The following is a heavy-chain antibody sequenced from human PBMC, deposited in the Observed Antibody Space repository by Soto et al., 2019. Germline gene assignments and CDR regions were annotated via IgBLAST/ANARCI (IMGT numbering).Heavy chain of an antibody. CDR2: IYYSGST. CDR1: GGSISSYY. D-gene: IGHD2-8*01. Sequence: TLSLTCTVSGGSISSYYWGWIRQPPGKGLEWIGSIYYSGSTYYNPSLKSRVTISVDTSKNQFSLKLSSVTAADTAAYYCARLLIASWFDPWGQGTLVTVSS. CDR3: ARLLIASWFDP. J-gene: IGHJ5*02. V-gene: IGHV4-39*01.